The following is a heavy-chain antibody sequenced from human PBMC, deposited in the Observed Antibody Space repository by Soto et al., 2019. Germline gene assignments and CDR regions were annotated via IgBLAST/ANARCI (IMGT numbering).Heavy chain of an antibody. V-gene: IGHV4-30-2*01. CDR1: GGSISSGGYS. J-gene: IGHJ4*02. D-gene: IGHD3-22*01. CDR3: ACRRGSSGYYFSPYYFDY. CDR2: IYHSGST. Sequence: SETLSLTCAVSGGSISSGGYSWSWIRQPPGKGLEWIGYIYHSGSTYYNPSLKSRVTISVDRSKNQFSLKLSSVTAADTAVYYCACRRGSSGYYFSPYYFDYWGQGTLVTVSS.